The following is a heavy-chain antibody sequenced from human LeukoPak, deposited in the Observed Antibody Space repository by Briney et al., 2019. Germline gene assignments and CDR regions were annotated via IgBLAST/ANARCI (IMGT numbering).Heavy chain of an antibody. CDR1: GGTFSSYA. D-gene: IGHD2-2*01. V-gene: IGHV1-69*05. Sequence: ASVKVSCKASGGTFSSYAISWVRQAPGQGLEWMGGNIRIFGTANYAQKFQGRVTITTDESTSTAYMELSSLRSEDTAVYYCARGGGRDIVVVPASHYYYMDVWGKGTTVTLSS. CDR3: ARGGGRDIVVVPASHYYYMDV. J-gene: IGHJ6*03. CDR2: NIRIFGTA.